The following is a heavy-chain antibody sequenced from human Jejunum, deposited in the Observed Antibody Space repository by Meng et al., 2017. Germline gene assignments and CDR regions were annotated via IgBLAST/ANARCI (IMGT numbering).Heavy chain of an antibody. Sequence: LQLQGSGPGPVKPSETLSLPCTVSGGSISSSSYYWGWIRQPPGKGLEWIGSIYYSGSTYYNPSLKSRVSISVDTSKNQFSLKLSSVTAADTALYYCARDPTSVVPVAIRNWFDPWGQGTLVTVSS. J-gene: IGHJ5*02. CDR1: GGSISSSSYY. CDR2: IYYSGST. V-gene: IGHV4-39*07. D-gene: IGHD2-2*01. CDR3: ARDPTSVVPVAIRNWFDP.